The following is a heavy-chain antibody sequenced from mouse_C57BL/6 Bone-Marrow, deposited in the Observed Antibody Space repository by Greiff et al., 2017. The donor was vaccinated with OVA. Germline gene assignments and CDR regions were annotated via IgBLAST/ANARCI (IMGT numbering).Heavy chain of an antibody. CDR2: IYPRSGNT. Sequence: VQLKESGAELARPGASVKLSCKASGYTFTSYGISWVKQRTGQGLEWIGEIYPRSGNTYYNEKFKGKATLTADKSSSTAYMELRSLTSEDSAVYFCARDYYYGSSYDYWGQGTTLTVSS. CDR1: GYTFTSYG. CDR3: ARDYYYGSSYDY. J-gene: IGHJ2*01. D-gene: IGHD1-1*01. V-gene: IGHV1-81*01.